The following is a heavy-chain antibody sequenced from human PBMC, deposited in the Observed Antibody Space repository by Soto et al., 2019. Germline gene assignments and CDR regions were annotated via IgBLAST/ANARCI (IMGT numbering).Heavy chain of an antibody. CDR2: IGSSTSYT. J-gene: IGHJ3*02. CDR1: GFTFSSYS. CDR3: VVAGADAFDI. Sequence: GGSLRLSCAASGFTFSSYSMNWVRQAPGKGLEWVSTIGSSTSYTYYADSVKGRFTISRDNSKNTLYLQINSLRAEDTAVYYCVVAGADAFDIWGQGTMVT. V-gene: IGHV3-21*04. D-gene: IGHD6-19*01.